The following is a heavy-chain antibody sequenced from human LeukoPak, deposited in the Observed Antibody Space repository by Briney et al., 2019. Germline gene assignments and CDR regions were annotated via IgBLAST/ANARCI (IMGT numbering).Heavy chain of an antibody. CDR2: IYSGGST. V-gene: IGHV3-66*01. CDR3: AREETYYYDSSGYRSGAFDI. D-gene: IGHD3-22*01. Sequence: PGGSLRLSCAASGFTVSSNYMSWVRQAPGEGLEWVSVIYSGGSTYYADSVKGRFTISRDNSKNTLYLQMNSLRAEDTAVYYCAREETYYYDSSGYRSGAFDIWGQGTMVTVSS. CDR1: GFTVSSNY. J-gene: IGHJ3*02.